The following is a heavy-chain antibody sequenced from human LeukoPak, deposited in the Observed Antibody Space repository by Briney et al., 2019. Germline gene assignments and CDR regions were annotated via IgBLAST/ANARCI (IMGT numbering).Heavy chain of an antibody. D-gene: IGHD3-3*01. CDR3: ARDSTDYDFWSGPGNMDV. Sequence: TGRSLRLSCAASGFTFSRYGMYWVRQAPGKGLEWVAVISFDGSNKFYGDSVKGRFTISRDNSKNTVYLQMNSLRAEDTAVYYCARDSTDYDFWSGPGNMDVWGQGTTVTVSS. CDR2: ISFDGSNK. CDR1: GFTFSRYG. J-gene: IGHJ6*02. V-gene: IGHV3-30*03.